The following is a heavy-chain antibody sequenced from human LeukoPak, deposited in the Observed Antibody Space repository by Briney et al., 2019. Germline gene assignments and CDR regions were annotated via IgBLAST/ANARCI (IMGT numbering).Heavy chain of an antibody. J-gene: IGHJ6*03. Sequence: GGSLRLSCAASGMTFSTFSMNWVRQAPGKGLEWVSTVSTSGGSTIYADSVKGRFTISRDNSKNTLYLQMNSLTAEDTAVYYCARVHGGEIGFGNYYYMDVWGKGTTVTVSS. D-gene: IGHD3-10*01. CDR3: ARVHGGEIGFGNYYYMDV. CDR1: GMTFSTFS. CDR2: VSTSGGST. V-gene: IGHV3-23*01.